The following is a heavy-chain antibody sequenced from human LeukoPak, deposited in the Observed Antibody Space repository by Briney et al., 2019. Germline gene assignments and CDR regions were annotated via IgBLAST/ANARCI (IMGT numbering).Heavy chain of an antibody. CDR3: ATDSTVQYYYDSSGYLY. Sequence: ASVKVSCKVSGYTLTELSMHWVRQAPGKGLEWMGGFDPEDGETIYALKFQGRVTMTEDTSTDTAYMELSSLRSEDTAVYYCATDSTVQYYYDSSGYLYWGQGTLVTVSS. V-gene: IGHV1-24*01. CDR1: GYTLTELS. J-gene: IGHJ4*02. CDR2: FDPEDGET. D-gene: IGHD3-22*01.